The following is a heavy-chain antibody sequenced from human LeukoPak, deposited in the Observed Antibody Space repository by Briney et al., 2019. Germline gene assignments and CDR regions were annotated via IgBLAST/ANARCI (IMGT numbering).Heavy chain of an antibody. Sequence: GGSLRLSCAASGFTFRSYAMTWVRQAPGKGLEWVSVITGSGGNTYYADSVEGRFTISRDNSKDTLYLQMNMRADDTAVYYCAKSVSGNIAAGLDYWGQGTLVTVSS. CDR3: AKSVSGNIAAGLDY. CDR1: GFTFRSYA. D-gene: IGHD6-13*01. J-gene: IGHJ4*02. CDR2: ITGSGGNT. V-gene: IGHV3-23*01.